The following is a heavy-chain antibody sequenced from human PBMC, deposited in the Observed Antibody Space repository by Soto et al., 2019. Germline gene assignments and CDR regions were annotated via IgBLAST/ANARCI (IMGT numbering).Heavy chain of an antibody. CDR3: TRVPTYYDSSGFHYDAFDI. CDR1: GFTFSNAW. J-gene: IGHJ3*02. CDR2: IKSKTDGGTT. D-gene: IGHD3-22*01. Sequence: PGGSLRLSCAASGFTFSNAWMSWVRQAPGKGLEWVGRIKSKTDGGTTDYAAPVKGRFTISRDDSKNTLYLQMNSLKTEDTDVYFCTRVPTYYDSSGFHYDAFDIWGQGTMVTV. V-gene: IGHV3-15*01.